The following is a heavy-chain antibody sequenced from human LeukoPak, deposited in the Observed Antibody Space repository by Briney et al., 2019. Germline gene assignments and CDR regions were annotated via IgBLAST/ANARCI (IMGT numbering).Heavy chain of an antibody. CDR2: IIPXFGTX. CDR1: XXTXXSXA. V-gene: IGHV1-69*01. CDR3: ARDDRNDFWSGPGKRSFYYYGMDV. J-gene: IGHJ6*02. D-gene: IGHD3-3*01. Sequence: KASXXTXXSXAISXVRQAPGQGLEWMGGIIPXFGTXNYAQKFQGRVSITADESTSTAYMELSSLRSEDTAVYYCARDDRNDFWSGPGKRSFYYYGMDVWGQGTTVTVSS.